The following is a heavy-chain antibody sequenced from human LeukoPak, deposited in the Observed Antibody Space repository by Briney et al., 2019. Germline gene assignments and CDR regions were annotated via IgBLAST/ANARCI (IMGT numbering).Heavy chain of an antibody. Sequence: GGSLRLSCAASGFTFSSYSMNWVRQAPGKGLEWVSSISSSSSYIYYADSVKGRFTISRDNAKNSLYLQMNSLRAEDTAVYYCAREARSHYDSSGYYYDYWGQGTLVTVSS. CDR1: GFTFSSYS. D-gene: IGHD3-22*01. CDR2: ISSSSSYI. V-gene: IGHV3-21*01. J-gene: IGHJ4*02. CDR3: AREARSHYDSSGYYYDY.